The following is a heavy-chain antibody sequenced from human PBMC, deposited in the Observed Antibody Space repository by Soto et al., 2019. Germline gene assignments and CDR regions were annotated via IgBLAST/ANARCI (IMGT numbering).Heavy chain of an antibody. CDR2: ISAYNGNT. Sequence: QVQLVQSGAEVKKPGASVKVSCKASGYTFTSYGISWVRQAPGQGLEWMGWISAYNGNTNYAQKLQGRVTMTTDTSTSTAYMELRSVRSDDTAVYYCARSYDFLGDYYGMDVWGQGTTVTVSS. D-gene: IGHD3-3*01. CDR1: GYTFTSYG. J-gene: IGHJ6*02. V-gene: IGHV1-18*01. CDR3: ARSYDFLGDYYGMDV.